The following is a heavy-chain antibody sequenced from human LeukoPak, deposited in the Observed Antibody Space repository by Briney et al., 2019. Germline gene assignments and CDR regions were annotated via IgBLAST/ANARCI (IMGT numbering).Heavy chain of an antibody. Sequence: ASVKVSCKASGYTFTSYGINWVRQAPGQGLEWMGWVSAYSDNTNYAQKVQDRVTMATDTSTSTAYMELRTLRSDDTAVYYCARDSPLTPGYSSLWGQGTPVTVSS. CDR2: VSAYSDNT. CDR3: ARDSPLTPGYSSL. D-gene: IGHD6-13*01. CDR1: GYTFTSYG. V-gene: IGHV1-18*01. J-gene: IGHJ4*02.